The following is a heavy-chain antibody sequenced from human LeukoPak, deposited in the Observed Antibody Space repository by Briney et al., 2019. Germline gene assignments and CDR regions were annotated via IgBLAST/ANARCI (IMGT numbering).Heavy chain of an antibody. CDR1: GYTFTSYY. J-gene: IGHJ4*02. Sequence: ASVKVSCKASGYTFTSYYMHWVRQAPGQGLEWMGIINPSSGSTSYAQKFQGRVTMTRDTSTSTVYMELNSLRAEDTAVYYCAKNNYYGSGSYHFDYWGQGTLVTVSS. V-gene: IGHV1-46*01. CDR3: AKNNYYGSGSYHFDY. D-gene: IGHD3-10*01. CDR2: INPSSGST.